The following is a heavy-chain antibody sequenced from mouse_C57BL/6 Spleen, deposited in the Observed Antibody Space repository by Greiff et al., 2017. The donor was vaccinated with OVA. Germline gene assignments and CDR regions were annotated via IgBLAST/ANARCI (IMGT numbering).Heavy chain of an antibody. CDR1: GFSLSTSGMG. CDR3: ARRALYLDY. J-gene: IGHJ2*01. CDR2: IYWDDDK. V-gene: IGHV8-12*01. Sequence: QVTLKVCGPGILQSSQTLSLTCSFSGFSLSTSGMGVSWIRQPSGKGLEWLAHIYWDDDKRYNPFLKSRPTISKDTSRNQVFLKFTSVDTEDTATYYCARRALYLDYWGQGTTLTVSS. D-gene: IGHD3-1*01.